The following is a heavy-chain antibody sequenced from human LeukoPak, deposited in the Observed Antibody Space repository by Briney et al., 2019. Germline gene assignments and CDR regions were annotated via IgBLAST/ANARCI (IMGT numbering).Heavy chain of an antibody. V-gene: IGHV3-48*03. D-gene: IGHD3-9*01. J-gene: IGHJ4*02. CDR2: ISSSGSDK. CDR1: GFPFSDHE. Sequence: GGSLRLSCAASGFPFSDHEMNWVRQAPGKGLEWVSYISSSGSDKDYPDSVKGRFTISRDNAKNSLYLQMNSLRAEDTAVYYCVRDLNYWGQGILVTVSS. CDR3: VRDLNY.